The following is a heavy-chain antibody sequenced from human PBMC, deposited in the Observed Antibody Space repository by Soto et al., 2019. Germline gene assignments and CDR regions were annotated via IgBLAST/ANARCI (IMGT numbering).Heavy chain of an antibody. V-gene: IGHV4-4*02. J-gene: IGHJ6*02. Sequence: TLSLTRAVSGGSISSSNWWSWVRQPPGKGLEWIGEIYHSGSTNYNPSLKSRVTISVDKSKNQFSLKLSSVIAADTAVYYCARVSGSYYYGMDVWGQGTTVNVSS. CDR2: IYHSGST. CDR1: GGSISSSNW. D-gene: IGHD1-26*01. CDR3: ARVSGSYYYGMDV.